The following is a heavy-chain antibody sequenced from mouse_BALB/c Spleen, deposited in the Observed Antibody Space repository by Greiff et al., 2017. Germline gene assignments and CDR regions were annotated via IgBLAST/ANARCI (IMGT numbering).Heavy chain of an antibody. CDR3: AREGTTATGAMDY. J-gene: IGHJ4*01. D-gene: IGHD1-2*01. CDR2: ISYDGSN. CDR1: GYSITSGYY. Sequence: VQLQQSGPGLVKPSQSLSLTCSVTGYSITSGYYWNWIRQFPGNKLEWMGYISYDGSNNYNPSLKNRISITRDTSKNQFFLKLNSVTTEDTATYYCAREGTTATGAMDYWGQGTSVTVSS. V-gene: IGHV3-6*02.